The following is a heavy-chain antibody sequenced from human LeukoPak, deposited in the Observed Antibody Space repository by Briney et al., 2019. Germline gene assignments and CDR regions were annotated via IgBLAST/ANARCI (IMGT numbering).Heavy chain of an antibody. CDR3: ARDDGGRGTTTVTTVDFGY. Sequence: SVKVSCKASGGTFSSYAFSWVRQAPGQGLEWMGRIIPILGIANYAQKFQGRVTITADKSTSTAYMELSSLRSEDTAVYYCARDDGGRGTTTVTTVDFGYWGQGTLVTVSS. J-gene: IGHJ4*02. CDR2: IIPILGIA. CDR1: GGTFSSYA. V-gene: IGHV1-69*04. D-gene: IGHD4-17*01.